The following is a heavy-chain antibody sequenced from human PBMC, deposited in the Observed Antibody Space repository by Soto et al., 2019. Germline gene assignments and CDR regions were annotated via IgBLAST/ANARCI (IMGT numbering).Heavy chain of an antibody. Sequence: GGSLRLSCAASGFTFSSYWMSWVRQAPGKGLVWVANIKQDGSEKYYVDSVRGRFSISRDNAKNSLYLQMNSLRAEDTAVYYCARGGIRYGMDVWGQGTTVTVSS. CDR2: IKQDGSEK. CDR1: GFTFSSYW. D-gene: IGHD3-16*01. J-gene: IGHJ6*02. V-gene: IGHV3-7*01. CDR3: ARGGIRYGMDV.